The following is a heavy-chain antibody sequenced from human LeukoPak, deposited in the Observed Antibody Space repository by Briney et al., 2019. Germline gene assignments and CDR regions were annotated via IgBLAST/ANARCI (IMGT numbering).Heavy chain of an antibody. Sequence: GGTLRLSCAVSGVTFSDYWMHWVRQASGKGRVWISRINTDGSVTDYADSVKGRFTISRDNAKNTLYLQMNSLITEDAALYYCTRSFGGSGDYWGQGTLVTVSS. D-gene: IGHD4-23*01. CDR3: TRSFGGSGDY. CDR1: GVTFSDYW. J-gene: IGHJ4*02. V-gene: IGHV3-74*01. CDR2: INTDGSVT.